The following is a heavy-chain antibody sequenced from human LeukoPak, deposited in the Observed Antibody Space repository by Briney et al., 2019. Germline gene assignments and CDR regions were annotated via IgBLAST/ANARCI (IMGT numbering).Heavy chain of an antibody. Sequence: SVKVSCKASGGTFSSYAFSWVRQAPGQGLEWMGRIIPIFGTANYAQKFQGRVTITTDESTSTAYMELSSLRSEDTAVYYCARDRLTYYDSSGYYYDPFDYWGQGTLVTVSS. CDR1: GGTFSSYA. CDR3: ARDRLTYYDSSGYYYDPFDY. D-gene: IGHD3-22*01. V-gene: IGHV1-69*05. J-gene: IGHJ4*02. CDR2: IIPIFGTA.